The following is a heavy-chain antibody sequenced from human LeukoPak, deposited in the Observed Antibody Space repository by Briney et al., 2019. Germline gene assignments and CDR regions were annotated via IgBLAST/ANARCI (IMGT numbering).Heavy chain of an antibody. V-gene: IGHV3-53*01. CDR2: IYSGGST. CDR1: GFTFSGYW. J-gene: IGHJ4*02. Sequence: GGSLRLSCAASGFTFSGYWMSWVRQAPGKGLEWVSVIYSGGSTYYADSVKGRFTISRDNSKNTLYLQMNSLRAEDTAVYYCARDRYYFDYWGQGTLVTVSS. CDR3: ARDRYYFDY.